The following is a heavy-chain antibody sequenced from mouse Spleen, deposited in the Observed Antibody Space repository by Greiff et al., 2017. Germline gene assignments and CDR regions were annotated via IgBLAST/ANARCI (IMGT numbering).Heavy chain of an antibody. Sequence: EVQLQQSGTVLARPGASVKMSCKTSGYTFTSYWMHRVKQRPGQGLEWIGAIYPGNSDTSYNQKFKGKAKLTAVTSASTAYMELSSLTNEDSAVYYCTRDYGNYIYAMDYWGQGTSVTVSS. CDR1: GYTFTSYW. J-gene: IGHJ4*01. V-gene: IGHV1-5*01. CDR3: TRDYGNYIYAMDY. D-gene: IGHD2-1*01. CDR2: IYPGNSDT.